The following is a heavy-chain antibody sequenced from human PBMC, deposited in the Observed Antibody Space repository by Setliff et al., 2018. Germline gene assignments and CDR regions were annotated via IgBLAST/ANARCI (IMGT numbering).Heavy chain of an antibody. J-gene: IGHJ3*02. CDR2: IIPILGIA. Sequence: SVKVSCKASGGTFSSYAISWVRQAPGQGLEWMGGIIPILGIANYAQKFQERVTITRDMSTSTAYMELSSLRSEDTAVYYCAREEARGYSHGDAFDIWGQGTMVTVSS. V-gene: IGHV1-69*10. D-gene: IGHD5-18*01. CDR3: AREEARGYSHGDAFDI. CDR1: GGTFSSYA.